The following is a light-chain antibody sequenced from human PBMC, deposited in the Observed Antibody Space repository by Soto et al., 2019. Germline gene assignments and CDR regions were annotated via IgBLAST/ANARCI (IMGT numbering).Light chain of an antibody. J-gene: IGKJ2*01. Sequence: DIQMTQSPSSLSASVGDRVTITCRASQSISSYLNWYPQKPGKAPKLLIYAASSLQSGVPSRFSGRGSGTNFTLTISRLQPEDFATYYCQQSYSTPPTFGHGTKLEIK. V-gene: IGKV1-39*01. CDR1: QSISSY. CDR2: AAS. CDR3: QQSYSTPPT.